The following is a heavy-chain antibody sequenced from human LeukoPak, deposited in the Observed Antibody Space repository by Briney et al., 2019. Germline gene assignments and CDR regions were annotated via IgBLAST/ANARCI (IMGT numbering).Heavy chain of an antibody. J-gene: IGHJ6*02. CDR1: GGSLSGYY. Sequence: SETLSLTYAVYGGSLSGYYWSWIRQPPGKGLEWIGEINHSGSTNYNPSLKSRVTISVDTSKNQFSLKLSSVTAADTAVYYCARAGKVVVPAATRLYYYGMDVWGQGTTVTVSS. CDR2: INHSGST. V-gene: IGHV4-34*01. D-gene: IGHD2-2*01. CDR3: ARAGKVVVPAATRLYYYGMDV.